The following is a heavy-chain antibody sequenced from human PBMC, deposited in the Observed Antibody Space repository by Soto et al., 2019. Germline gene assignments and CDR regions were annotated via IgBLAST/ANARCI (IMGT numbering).Heavy chain of an antibody. Sequence: QVQLQESGPGLVKPSETLSLTCTVSGGSISSYYWSWIRQPPGKGLEWIGYIYYSGSTNYNPSLKRRVTISVDTSTNQVPRKLSSVTAADTAVYYCAREADDDYYYYDGMDVWGQGTTVTVSS. CDR1: GGSISSYY. CDR3: AREADDDYYYYDGMDV. V-gene: IGHV4-59*01. CDR2: IYYSGST. J-gene: IGHJ6*02. D-gene: IGHD1-1*01.